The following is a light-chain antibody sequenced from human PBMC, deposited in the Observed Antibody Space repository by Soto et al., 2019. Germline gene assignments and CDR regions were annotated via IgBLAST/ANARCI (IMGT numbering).Light chain of an antibody. Sequence: DIQMTQSPSTLSASVGDRVTITCRASQSISTLLAWYQQKPGKAPKLLIYDASSLENGDPARFSGSGSVTEFTLAISSLQSDDFATYYCQQYKSPPYTFGRGTRLEIK. CDR3: QQYKSPPYT. CDR1: QSISTL. J-gene: IGKJ2*01. CDR2: DAS. V-gene: IGKV1-5*01.